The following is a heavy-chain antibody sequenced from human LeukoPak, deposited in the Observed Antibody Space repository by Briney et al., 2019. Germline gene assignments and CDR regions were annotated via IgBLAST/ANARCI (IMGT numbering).Heavy chain of an antibody. CDR3: ARVAAEVVGVPGAIGFGWLRRDYYYMDV. CDR1: GYTFTSYG. D-gene: IGHD2-2*02. V-gene: IGHV1-18*01. J-gene: IGHJ6*03. CDR2: ISAYNGNT. Sequence: ASVKVSCKASGYTFTSYGISWVRQAPGQGLEWMGWISAYNGNTNYAQKLQGRVTMTTDTSTSTAYMELRSLRSDDTAVYYCARVAAEVVGVPGAIGFGWLRRDYYYMDVWGKGITVTVSS.